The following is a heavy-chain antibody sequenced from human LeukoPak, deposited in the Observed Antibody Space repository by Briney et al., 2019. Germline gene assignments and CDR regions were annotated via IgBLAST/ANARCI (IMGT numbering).Heavy chain of an antibody. CDR1: GFTFSSYA. CDR2: ISYDGSNK. J-gene: IGHJ5*02. D-gene: IGHD4-17*01. V-gene: IGHV3-30*04. Sequence: GGSLRLPCAASGFTFSSYAMHWVRQAPGKGLEWVAVISYDGSNKYYADSVKGRFTISRDNSKNTLYLQMNSLRAEDTAVYYCARGPVVSAVTTGWFDPWGQGTLVTVSS. CDR3: ARGPVVSAVTTGWFDP.